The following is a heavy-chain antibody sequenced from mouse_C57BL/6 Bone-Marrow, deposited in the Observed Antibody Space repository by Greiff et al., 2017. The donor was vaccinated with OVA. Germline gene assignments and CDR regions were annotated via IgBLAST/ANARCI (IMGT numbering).Heavy chain of an antibody. Sequence: EVKVVESGGGLVQPGGSLSLSCAASGFTFTDYYMSWVRQPPGQALEWLGFIRNKANGYTTEYSASVKGRFTISRDNSRSILYLQMNALRAEDSATYYCASLNWFYAMDYWGQGTSVTVSS. CDR2: IRNKANGYTT. CDR3: ASLNWFYAMDY. J-gene: IGHJ4*01. V-gene: IGHV7-3*01. D-gene: IGHD4-1*01. CDR1: GFTFTDYY.